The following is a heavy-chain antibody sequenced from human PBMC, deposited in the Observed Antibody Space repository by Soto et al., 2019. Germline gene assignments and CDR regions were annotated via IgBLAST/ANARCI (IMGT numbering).Heavy chain of an antibody. D-gene: IGHD1-7*01. J-gene: IGHJ4*02. V-gene: IGHV1-69*06. CDR1: GGTFSNYV. CDR2: INPISGAA. CDR3: ARDMTRTVVPYFDF. Sequence: QVQLVQSGAEVKKPGSSVKVSCKASGGTFSNYVVNWVQQAPGQGLEWMGRINPISGAANYAQKFQGRVTMTTDKSTRTSYMELSSLRSEDTAVYYCARDMTRTVVPYFDFWGQGTLVTVSS.